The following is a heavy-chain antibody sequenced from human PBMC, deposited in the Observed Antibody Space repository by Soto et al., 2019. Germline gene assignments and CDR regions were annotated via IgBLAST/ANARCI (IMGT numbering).Heavy chain of an antibody. Sequence: GGSLRLSCAASGFTFSAYSMNWVRQAPGKGLEWVSSISISGDYIYYADSMKGRFTISRDNAKNSLYLQMNSLRAEDTAVYYCAGEGDGYNYVDYWGQGTLVTVSS. CDR1: GFTFSAYS. D-gene: IGHD5-12*01. J-gene: IGHJ4*02. V-gene: IGHV3-21*01. CDR3: AGEGDGYNYVDY. CDR2: ISISGDYI.